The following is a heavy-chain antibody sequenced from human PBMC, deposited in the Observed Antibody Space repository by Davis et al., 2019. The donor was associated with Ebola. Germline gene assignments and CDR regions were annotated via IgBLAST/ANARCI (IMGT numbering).Heavy chain of an antibody. CDR3: ARDGQKWELLFYYGMDV. J-gene: IGHJ6*02. D-gene: IGHD1-26*01. CDR1: GYTFTSYG. Sequence: ASVKVSCKASGYTFTSYGISWVRQAPGQGLEWMGWISAYNGNTNYAQKLQGRVTMTTDTSTSTAYMELRNLRSDDTAVYYCARDGQKWELLFYYGMDVWGQGTTVTVSS. CDR2: ISAYNGNT. V-gene: IGHV1-18*01.